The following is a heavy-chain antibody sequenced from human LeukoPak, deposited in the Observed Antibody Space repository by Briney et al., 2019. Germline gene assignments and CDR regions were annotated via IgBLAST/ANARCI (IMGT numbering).Heavy chain of an antibody. CDR2: ISASNGNT. J-gene: IGHJ4*02. V-gene: IGHV1-18*01. D-gene: IGHD2-15*01. CDR1: GYTFTNYG. Sequence: ASVKVSCKASGYTFTNYGVSWVRQAPGQGLEWMGWISASNGNTNYAQNLQGRITMTTDTSTNTAYMGLRSLRSDDTAVYYCARDRAVVVIAAPAYWGQGTLVTVSS. CDR3: ARDRAVVVIAAPAY.